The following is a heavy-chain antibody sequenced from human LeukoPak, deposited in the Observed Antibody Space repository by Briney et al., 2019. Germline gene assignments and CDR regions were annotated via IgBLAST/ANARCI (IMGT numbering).Heavy chain of an antibody. CDR3: ARDYGDYAGDAFDI. CDR2: ISSSGSTI. D-gene: IGHD4-17*01. Sequence: PGGPLRLSCAASGFTFSDYYMSWIRQAPGKGLEWVSYISSSGSTIYYADSVKGRFTISRDNAKNSLYLQMNSLRAEDTAVYYCARDYGDYAGDAFDIWGQGTMVTVSS. J-gene: IGHJ3*02. V-gene: IGHV3-11*01. CDR1: GFTFSDYY.